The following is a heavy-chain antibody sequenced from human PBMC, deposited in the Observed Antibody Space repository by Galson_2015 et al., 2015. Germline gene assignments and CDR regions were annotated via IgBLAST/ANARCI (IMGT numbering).Heavy chain of an antibody. CDR1: GFTFSSYA. D-gene: IGHD3-10*01. CDR3: AKERDIIFGELLSVLHY. J-gene: IGHJ4*02. CDR2: ISNDGNNE. V-gene: IGHV3-30*18. Sequence: SLRLSCAASGFTFSSYAVHWVRQAPGKGLEWVAVISNDGNNEYYADSVKGRFTISRDNSKNTLYLQMRSLRAADTAVYYCAKERDIIFGELLSVLHYWGQGTLVTVSS.